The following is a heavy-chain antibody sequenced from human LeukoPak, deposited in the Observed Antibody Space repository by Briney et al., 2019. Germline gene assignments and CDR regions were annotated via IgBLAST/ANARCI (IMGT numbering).Heavy chain of an antibody. D-gene: IGHD3-10*01. CDR1: GFTFEDYS. CDR3: AKGGLGRPLY. J-gene: IGHJ4*02. Sequence: GGSLRLSCAASGFTFEDYSMHWVRQAPGKGLEWVSGISWNSGNIGYADSVKGRFTISRDNVKNSLYLQMNSLRAEDTAVYYCAKGGLGRPLYWGQGTLVTVSS. V-gene: IGHV3-9*01. CDR2: ISWNSGNI.